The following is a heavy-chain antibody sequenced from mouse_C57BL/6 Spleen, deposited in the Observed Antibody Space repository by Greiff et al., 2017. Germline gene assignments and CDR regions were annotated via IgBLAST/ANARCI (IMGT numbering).Heavy chain of an antibody. CDR3: ARLDY. CDR1: GYTFTDYY. Sequence: EVQLQQSGPELVKPGASVKISCKASGYTFTDYYMNWVKQSHGESLEWIGDINPNNGGTSYNQKFKGKDTLTVDKSSSTAYMELRSLTSEDSAVYYCARLDYWGQGTSVTVSS. J-gene: IGHJ4*01. V-gene: IGHV1-26*01. CDR2: INPNNGGT.